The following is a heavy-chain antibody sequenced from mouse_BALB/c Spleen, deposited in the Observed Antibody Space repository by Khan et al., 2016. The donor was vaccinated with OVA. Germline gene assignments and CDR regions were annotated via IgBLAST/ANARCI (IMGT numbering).Heavy chain of an antibody. CDR1: GFSLTSYG. CDR3: AKFTPDYYSMDY. V-gene: IGHV2-3*01. Sequence: VELVESGPGLVAPSQSLSITCTVSGFSLTSYGVNWVRQPPGKGLEWLGVIWGDGATNYPSPLKSRLIISKDSSKRQVFLTLNSLQTDDTATYYCAKFTPDYYSMDYWGQGTSVTVSS. J-gene: IGHJ4*01. CDR2: IWGDGAT. D-gene: IGHD1-1*01.